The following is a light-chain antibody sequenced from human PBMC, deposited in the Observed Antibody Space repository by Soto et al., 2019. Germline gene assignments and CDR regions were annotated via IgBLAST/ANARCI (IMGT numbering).Light chain of an antibody. J-gene: IGLJ2*01. V-gene: IGLV4-69*01. Sequence: QLVLTQSPSASASLGASVKLTCTLSSGHSSYAIAWHQQQPEKGPRYLMKLNSDGSHSKGDGIPDRFSGSSSGAERYLTIPSLQSEDEADYYCQTGGSGFVVFGGGTQLPVL. CDR3: QTGGSGFVV. CDR2: LNSDGSH. CDR1: SGHSSYA.